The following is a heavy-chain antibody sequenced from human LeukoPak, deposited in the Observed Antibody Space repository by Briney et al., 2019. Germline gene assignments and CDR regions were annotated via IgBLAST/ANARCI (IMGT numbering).Heavy chain of an antibody. CDR2: LWFDGSNK. CDR1: GFTFSTYA. J-gene: IGHJ6*02. V-gene: IGHV3-30*02. CDR3: AKEGGDIVVAPAAKAHYYYYGMDV. Sequence: PGGSLRLSCEASGFTFSTYAMHWVRQAPGKGLEWVAVLWFDGSNKYYADSVKGRFTISRDNSKNTLYLQMNSLRAEDTAVYYCAKEGGDIVVAPAAKAHYYYYGMDVWGQGTTVTVSS. D-gene: IGHD2-2*01.